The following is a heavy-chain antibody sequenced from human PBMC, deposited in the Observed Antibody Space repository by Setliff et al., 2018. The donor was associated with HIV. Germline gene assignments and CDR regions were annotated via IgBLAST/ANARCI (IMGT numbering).Heavy chain of an antibody. CDR1: GFTFSSYE. D-gene: IGHD3-22*01. Sequence: GESLRLSCAASGFTFSSYEMSWVRHAPGKGLEWVSYISSGGGTIYYADSVKGRFTISRDNSKNTLYLQMNSLRAEDTAVYYCARERRPNYYDSSGYPTDIWGQGTMVTVS. V-gene: IGHV3-48*03. CDR3: ARERRPNYYDSSGYPTDI. J-gene: IGHJ3*02. CDR2: ISSGGGTI.